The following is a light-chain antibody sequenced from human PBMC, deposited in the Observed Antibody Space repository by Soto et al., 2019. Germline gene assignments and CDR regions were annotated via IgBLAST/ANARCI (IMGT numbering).Light chain of an antibody. V-gene: IGKV3-20*01. CDR1: QSVSNSY. CDR2: GAS. CDR3: QEYGSSLPT. J-gene: IGKJ4*01. Sequence: EIVFQQSPGTLSLSPGERATLSCRVSQSVSNSYLAWYQQKPGQAPRLLINGASNRETGIPDRFSGSGPGTDCTLAISRLAPEECAEDYCQEYGSSLPTLGGVKKVSIK.